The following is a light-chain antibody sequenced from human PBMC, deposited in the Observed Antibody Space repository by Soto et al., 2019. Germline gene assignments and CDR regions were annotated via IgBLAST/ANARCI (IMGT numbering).Light chain of an antibody. CDR3: QQLKSYPIT. CDR2: AAS. V-gene: IGKV1-5*01. Sequence: IQMTQSPSTLSASVGDRVTITCRASQSINRWLAWYQQRPGKAPRLLIYAASTLQGGVPSRFSGSASGTEFTLTISSLQPEDFATYYCQQLKSYPITFGLGTRLEIK. CDR1: QSINRW. J-gene: IGKJ5*01.